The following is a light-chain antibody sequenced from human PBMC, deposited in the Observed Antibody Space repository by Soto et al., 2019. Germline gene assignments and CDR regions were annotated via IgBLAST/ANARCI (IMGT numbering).Light chain of an antibody. CDR3: QQRSNWPYT. Sequence: EIVLTQSPATLSLSPGERATLSCRASQSVSSDLAWYQQKPGQAPRLLIYDASNRATGIPARFSASGSGTDFTLTTGRLDPEDFAVYYCQQRSNWPYTFGQGTKLEIK. CDR1: QSVSSD. V-gene: IGKV3-11*01. J-gene: IGKJ2*01. CDR2: DAS.